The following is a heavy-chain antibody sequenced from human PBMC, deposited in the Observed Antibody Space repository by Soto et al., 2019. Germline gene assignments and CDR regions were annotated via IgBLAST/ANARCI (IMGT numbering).Heavy chain of an antibody. Sequence: ASVKVSCKASGYTFSSYYMHWVRQAPGQGLEWMGIINPSGGSTNYAQKFQGRVTMTRGTSTSTVYMELSSLRSEDTAVYYCARVNVDTALVTVLSFDYWGQGTLVTVSS. V-gene: IGHV1-46*01. CDR1: GYTFSSYY. J-gene: IGHJ4*02. D-gene: IGHD5-18*01. CDR3: ARVNVDTALVTVLSFDY. CDR2: INPSGGST.